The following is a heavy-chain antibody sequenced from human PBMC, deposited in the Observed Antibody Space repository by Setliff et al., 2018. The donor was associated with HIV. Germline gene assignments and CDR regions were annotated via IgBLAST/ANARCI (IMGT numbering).Heavy chain of an antibody. Sequence: PGGSLRLSCIASGFTFSAHGTHWVRQAPGKGLEWVAFINYDVSYEHYADSVKDRVTISRDNSKDTLYLQMNSLREEDTAVYYCTKDGDNFNWDYDAFDIWGQGTMVTVSS. CDR1: GFTFSAHG. V-gene: IGHV3-30*02. J-gene: IGHJ3*02. D-gene: IGHD1-7*01. CDR2: INYDVSYE. CDR3: TKDGDNFNWDYDAFDI.